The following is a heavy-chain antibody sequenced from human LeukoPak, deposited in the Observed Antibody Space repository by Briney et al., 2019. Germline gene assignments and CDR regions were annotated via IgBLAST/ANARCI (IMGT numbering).Heavy chain of an antibody. V-gene: IGHV3-21*01. CDR1: GFSLRDYS. Sequence: GSLRLSCAASGFSLRDYSMDWVRQAPGKGLEWVLSISSSSSYIYYADSVKGRFTISRDNAKNSLYLQMNSLRAEDTAVYYCGAYYDILTGSYDYWGQGTLVTVSS. J-gene: IGHJ4*02. D-gene: IGHD3-9*01. CDR3: GAYYDILTGSYDY. CDR2: ISSSSSYI.